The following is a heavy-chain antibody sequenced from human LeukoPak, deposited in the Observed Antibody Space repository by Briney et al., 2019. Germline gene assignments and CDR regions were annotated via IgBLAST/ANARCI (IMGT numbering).Heavy chain of an antibody. V-gene: IGHV4-59*01. CDR2: RYYSGNI. Sequence: SETLSLTCTVSGGSISSYYWSWIRQPPGKGLEWIAYRYYSGNINYNPSLKSRVTISLDTSKDHFSLKLSSVTAADTAVYFCAISSGWYSPLPDFWGQGTLVTVSS. CDR3: AISSGWYSPLPDF. J-gene: IGHJ4*02. CDR1: GGSISSYY. D-gene: IGHD6-19*01.